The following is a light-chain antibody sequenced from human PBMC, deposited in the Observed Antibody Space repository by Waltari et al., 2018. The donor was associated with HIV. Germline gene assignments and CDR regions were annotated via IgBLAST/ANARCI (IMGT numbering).Light chain of an antibody. V-gene: IGLV1-40*01. CDR3: QSYDRSLSAWV. J-gene: IGLJ3*02. Sequence: QSVLAQPPSVSGAPGQRVPISCTGSSPNIGAEYHAYWSQHLPGTAPKLLIYGNSKRPSGVPNRFSGSKSDTSASLAITGLQAEDEAYYYCQSYDRSLSAWVFGGGTRLNVL. CDR1: SPNIGAEYH. CDR2: GNS.